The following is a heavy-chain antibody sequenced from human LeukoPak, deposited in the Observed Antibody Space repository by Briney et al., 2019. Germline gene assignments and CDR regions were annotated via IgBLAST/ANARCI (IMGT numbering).Heavy chain of an antibody. Sequence: ASVKVSCKASGYTFTGSYMHWVRQAPGQGLEWMGWSNPNSGGTNYAQKFQGRVTMTRDTSISTAYMELSRLRSDDTAVYYCARDTMVYATNYYYYMDVGGKGTTVTVSS. CDR1: GYTFTGSY. CDR2: SNPNSGGT. V-gene: IGHV1-2*02. D-gene: IGHD2-8*01. CDR3: ARDTMVYATNYYYYMDV. J-gene: IGHJ6*03.